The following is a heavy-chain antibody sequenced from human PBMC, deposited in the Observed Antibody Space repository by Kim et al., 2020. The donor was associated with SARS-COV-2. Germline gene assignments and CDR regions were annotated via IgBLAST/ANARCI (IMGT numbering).Heavy chain of an antibody. Sequence: GGSLRLSCAASGFTSDLYAMHWVRQLPGRGLEWVAGFSLDSPRRGFADSVKNRFVVFRDTAKNTLYLQMNGLRAEDSALYFCARESAPGGCDSWGQGVLVTVSS. CDR1: GFTSDLYA. J-gene: IGHJ5*01. V-gene: IGHV3-9*02. CDR2: FSLDSPRR. CDR3: ARESAPGGCDS. D-gene: IGHD2-8*02.